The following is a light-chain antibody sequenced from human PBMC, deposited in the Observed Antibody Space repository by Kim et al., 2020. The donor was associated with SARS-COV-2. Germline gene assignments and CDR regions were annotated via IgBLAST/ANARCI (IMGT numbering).Light chain of an antibody. V-gene: IGKV3-15*01. J-gene: IGKJ4*01. CDR1: QSVGSN. CDR2: YAS. Sequence: GSPGEGATLSGRASQSVGSNLAWYQQKPGQAPRVLIYYASTRATGLPARFSGSGSGTEFTLTISSLQSEDFAVYYCQQYNNWPLTFGGGTKVDIK. CDR3: QQYNNWPLT.